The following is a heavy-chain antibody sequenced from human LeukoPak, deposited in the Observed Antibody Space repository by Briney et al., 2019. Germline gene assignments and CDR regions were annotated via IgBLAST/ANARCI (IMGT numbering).Heavy chain of an antibody. CDR1: GYTLTELS. CDR3: ATKRMYSNFDYYYYYMDV. V-gene: IGHV1-69*13. Sequence: ASVKVSCKVSGYTLTELSMHWVRQAPGQGLEWMGGIIPIFGTANYAQKFQGRVTINADESTSTAYMELSSLRPEDTAVYYCATKRMYSNFDYYYYYMDVWGKGTTVTVSS. CDR2: IIPIFGTA. D-gene: IGHD4-11*01. J-gene: IGHJ6*03.